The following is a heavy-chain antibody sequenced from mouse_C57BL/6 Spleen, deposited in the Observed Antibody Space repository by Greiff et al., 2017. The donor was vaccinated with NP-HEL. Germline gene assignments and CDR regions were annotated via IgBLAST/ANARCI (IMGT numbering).Heavy chain of an antibody. CDR3: ARSKYYFDY. CDR2: IWSGGST. Sequence: VQRVESGPGLVQPSQSLSITCTVSGFSLTSYGVHWVRQSPGKGLEWLGVIWSGGSTDYNAAFISRLSISKDNSKSQVFFKMNSLQADDTAIYYCARSKYYFDYWGQGTTLTVSS. J-gene: IGHJ2*01. CDR1: GFSLTSYG. V-gene: IGHV2-2*01.